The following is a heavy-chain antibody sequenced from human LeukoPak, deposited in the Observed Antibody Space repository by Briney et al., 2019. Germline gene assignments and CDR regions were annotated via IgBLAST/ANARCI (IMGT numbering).Heavy chain of an antibody. V-gene: IGHV3-48*01. J-gene: IGHJ4*02. Sequence: GGSLRLSCAASGFTFSRYDMNWVRQAPGKGLEWVSYIRSSSSVIYYADSVRGRFTISRDNSKNTLYLQMNSLRAEDTAVYYCAKDRSFSGSYGGFRNWGQGTLVTVSS. D-gene: IGHD1-26*01. CDR3: AKDRSFSGSYGGFRN. CDR2: IRSSSSVI. CDR1: GFTFSRYD.